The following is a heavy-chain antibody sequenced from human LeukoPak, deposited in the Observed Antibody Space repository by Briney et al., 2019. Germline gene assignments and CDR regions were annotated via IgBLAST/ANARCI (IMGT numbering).Heavy chain of an antibody. V-gene: IGHV3-21*01. CDR3: ARDWSRAKSIAVAGLFDY. CDR1: GFTFSSYS. CDR2: ISSSSSYV. Sequence: GGSLRLSCAASGFTFSSYSMNWVRQAPGKGLEWVSSISSSSSYVYYADSVKGRFTISRDNAKNSLYLQMNSLRAEDTAVYYSARDWSRAKSIAVAGLFDYWGQGTLVTVSS. D-gene: IGHD6-19*01. J-gene: IGHJ4*02.